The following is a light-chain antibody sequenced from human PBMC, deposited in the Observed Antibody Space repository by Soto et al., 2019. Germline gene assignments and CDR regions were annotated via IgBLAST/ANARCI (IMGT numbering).Light chain of an antibody. J-gene: IGKJ1*01. CDR2: DAS. CDR1: QSVDAY. V-gene: IGKV3-11*01. Sequence: EIVLTQSPVTLSLSPGERATLSCRASQSVDAYLAWYQQRPGQAPRLLIFDASNRATGIPTRFSGSGSGTDFTLTISSLEPEDFAVYYCQQRSNWAPTFGKGTKVEIK. CDR3: QQRSNWAPT.